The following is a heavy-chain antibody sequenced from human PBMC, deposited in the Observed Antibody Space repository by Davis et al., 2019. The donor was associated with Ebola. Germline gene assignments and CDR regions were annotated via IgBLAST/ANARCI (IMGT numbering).Heavy chain of an antibody. CDR2: VYDSGST. J-gene: IGHJ4*02. Sequence: SETLSLTCAVYGGSFGGYYWSWIRQHPGKGLEWIGYVYDSGSTYYNPSLKSRVSISLDTSQNQLSLNLNSVTAADTAVYYCARRSYYNGPINNWGRGTLVTVSS. V-gene: IGHV4-31*11. CDR1: GGSFGGYY. D-gene: IGHD3-22*01. CDR3: ARRSYYNGPINN.